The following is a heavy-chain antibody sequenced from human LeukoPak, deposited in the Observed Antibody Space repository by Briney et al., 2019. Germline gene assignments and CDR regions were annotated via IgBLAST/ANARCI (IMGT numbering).Heavy chain of an antibody. CDR3: AADVAVAGQRGFDY. D-gene: IGHD6-19*01. Sequence: PLETLSLTCTVSGGSISSYYWSWIRQPAGKGLEWIGRIYTSGSTNYNPSLKSRVTMSVDTSKNQFSLKLSSVTAADTAVYYCAADVAVAGQRGFDYWGQGTLVTVSS. CDR1: GGSISSYY. V-gene: IGHV4-4*07. J-gene: IGHJ4*02. CDR2: IYTSGST.